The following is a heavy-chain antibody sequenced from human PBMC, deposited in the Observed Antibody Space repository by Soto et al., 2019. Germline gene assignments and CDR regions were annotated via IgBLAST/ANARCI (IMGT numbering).Heavy chain of an antibody. Sequence: PSETLSLTCTVSGGSISSGGYYWSWIRQHPGKGLEWIGYIYYSGSTYYNPSLKSRVTISVDTSKNQFSLKLSSVTAADTAVYYCARDQCSGGSCYSVGDYDFTPPRTENWFDPWGQGTLVTVSS. J-gene: IGHJ5*02. CDR3: ARDQCSGGSCYSVGDYDFTPPRTENWFDP. CDR1: GGSISSGGYY. CDR2: IYYSGST. D-gene: IGHD2-15*01. V-gene: IGHV4-31*03.